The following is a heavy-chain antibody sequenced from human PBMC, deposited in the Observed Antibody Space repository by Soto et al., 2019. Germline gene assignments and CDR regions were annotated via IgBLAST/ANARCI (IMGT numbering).Heavy chain of an antibody. D-gene: IGHD2-21*02. CDR3: ARHARLLFVLD. J-gene: IGHJ4*02. CDR2: IYYSGST. V-gene: IGHV4-59*08. Sequence: PSETLSLTCTVSGGSISSYYWSWIRQPPGKGLEWIGYIYYSGSTNYNPSLKSRVTISVDTSKNQFSLKLSSVTSADTAVYYCARHARLLFVLDWGQGTLVTVSS. CDR1: GGSISSYY.